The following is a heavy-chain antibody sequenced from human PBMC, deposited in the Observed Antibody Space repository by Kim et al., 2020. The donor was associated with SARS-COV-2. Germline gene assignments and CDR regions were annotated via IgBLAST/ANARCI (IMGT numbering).Heavy chain of an antibody. D-gene: IGHD5-18*01. CDR2: ST. CDR3: AGTQLWLRH. J-gene: IGHJ4*02. V-gene: IGHV3-53*01. Sequence: STYYADSVKGRFTISRDNFKNTLYLQMNTLRAEDTAMYYCAGTQLWLRHWGQGALVTVSS.